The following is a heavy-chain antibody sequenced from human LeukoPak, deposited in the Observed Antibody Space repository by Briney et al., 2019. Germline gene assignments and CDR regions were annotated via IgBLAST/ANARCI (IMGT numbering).Heavy chain of an antibody. J-gene: IGHJ4*02. D-gene: IGHD3-22*01. CDR1: GFTFLSYS. CDR3: ATGGVHYYDSSADY. CDR2: ISSTSSSYI. Sequence: GGSLRLSCAASGFTFLSYSMNWVRQAPGKGLEWVSSISSTSSSYIYYADSVKGRFTISRDNAKNSLYLQMNSLRGEDTAVYYCATGGVHYYDSSADYWGQGTLVTVSS. V-gene: IGHV3-21*01.